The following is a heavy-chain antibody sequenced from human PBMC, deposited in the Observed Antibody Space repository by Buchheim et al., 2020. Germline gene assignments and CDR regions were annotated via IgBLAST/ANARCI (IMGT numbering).Heavy chain of an antibody. CDR2: IASDGNLK. V-gene: IGHV3-30*18. CDR3: VKWSGTYPLYYFDY. D-gene: IGHD1-26*01. CDR1: GYRFSDSG. J-gene: IGHJ4*02. Sequence: QVQLVESGGGVVQPGRSLRLSCAASGYRFSDSGMHWVRQAPGKGLEGVAAIASDGNLKKYAESVKGRFTISRDVSKNTVYPQMNSLRAEDTAVYYCVKWSGTYPLYYFDYWGQETL.